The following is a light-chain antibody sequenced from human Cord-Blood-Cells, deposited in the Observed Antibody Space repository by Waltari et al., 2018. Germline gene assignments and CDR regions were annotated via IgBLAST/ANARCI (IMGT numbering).Light chain of an antibody. J-gene: IGLJ1*01. Sequence: QSALTQPPSVSGSPGQSVTISSTGTSSDVGCYNRVSWYQQPPGTAPKLMIYEVSNRPSGVPDRFSGSKSGNTASLTISGLQAEDEADYYCSSYTSSSTFVFGTGTKVTVL. CDR2: EVS. CDR1: SSDVGCYNR. V-gene: IGLV2-18*02. CDR3: SSYTSSSTFV.